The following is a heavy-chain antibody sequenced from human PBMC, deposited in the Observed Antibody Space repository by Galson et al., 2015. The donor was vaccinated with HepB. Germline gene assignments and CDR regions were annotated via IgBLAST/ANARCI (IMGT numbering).Heavy chain of an antibody. CDR1: GFTFSSYG. D-gene: IGHD3-16*01. CDR3: AKDQGRYDYVWWRTDFDY. J-gene: IGHJ4*02. CDR2: ISYDGSNK. V-gene: IGHV3-30*18. Sequence: SLRLSCAASGFTFSSYGMHWVRQAPGKGLEWVAVISYDGSNKYYADSVKGRFTISRDNSKNTLYLQMNSLRAEDTAVYYCAKDQGRYDYVWWRTDFDYWGQGTLVTVSS.